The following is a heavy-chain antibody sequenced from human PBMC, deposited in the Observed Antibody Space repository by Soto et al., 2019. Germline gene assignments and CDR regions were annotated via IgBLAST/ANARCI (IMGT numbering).Heavy chain of an antibody. V-gene: IGHV3-7*03. CDR3: ARARGVDS. D-gene: IGHD3-16*01. CDR1: GFTFSNHW. J-gene: IGHJ5*01. CDR2: IKADGSEK. Sequence: EVHLVESGGGWVQPGGSLRLSCAGSGFTFSNHWMNWVRQAPGKGLELVANIKADGSEKYYVDSVKGRFTISRDNAKNSLYLEMNSLRAEDTAVYYCARARGVDSWGQGTLVTVSS.